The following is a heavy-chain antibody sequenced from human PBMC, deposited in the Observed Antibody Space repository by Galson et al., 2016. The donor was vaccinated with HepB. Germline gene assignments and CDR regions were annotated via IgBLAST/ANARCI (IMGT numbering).Heavy chain of an antibody. CDR2: IKQDGSEK. Sequence: SLRLSCAASGFTFSSYWMSWVRQAPGKGLEWVANIKQDGSEKYYVDSVKGRFTISRDNAKNSLYLQMNSLRAEDTAMYYCARETYCSGCQCSSGMDVWGQGTLVTVSS. CDR1: GFTFSSYW. CDR3: ARETYCSGCQCSSGMDV. V-gene: IGHV3-7*01. D-gene: IGHD2-15*01. J-gene: IGHJ1*01.